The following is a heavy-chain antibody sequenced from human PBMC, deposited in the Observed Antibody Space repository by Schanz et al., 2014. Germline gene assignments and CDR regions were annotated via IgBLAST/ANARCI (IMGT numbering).Heavy chain of an antibody. V-gene: IGHV1-69*02. CDR3: ARAGRGYAYPLNSYPMDV. CDR2: IIPFLAVS. Sequence: QDQLLQSGAAVKKPGSSVRVSCKASGGTLDTYKIAWVRQVPGQGLEWMGRIIPFLAVSNYAQAFQGRVTFTADRATSTVHMDLRSLRSEDTGLYYCARAGRGYAYPLNSYPMDVWGQGKTVIVS. CDR1: GGTLDTYK. J-gene: IGHJ6*02. D-gene: IGHD3-16*01.